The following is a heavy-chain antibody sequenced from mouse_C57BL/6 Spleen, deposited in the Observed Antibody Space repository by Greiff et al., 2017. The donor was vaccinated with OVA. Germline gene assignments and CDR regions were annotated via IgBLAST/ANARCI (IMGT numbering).Heavy chain of an antibody. D-gene: IGHD1-1*01. CDR2: IDPETGGT. CDR1: GYTFTDYE. Sequence: VQLVESGAELVRPGASVTLSCKASGYTFTDYEMHWVKQTPVHGLEWIGAIDPETGGTAYNQKFKGKAILTADKSSSTAYMELRSLTSEDSAVYYCTGLYYGSSSFAYWGQGTLVTVSA. CDR3: TGLYYGSSSFAY. V-gene: IGHV1-15*01. J-gene: IGHJ3*01.